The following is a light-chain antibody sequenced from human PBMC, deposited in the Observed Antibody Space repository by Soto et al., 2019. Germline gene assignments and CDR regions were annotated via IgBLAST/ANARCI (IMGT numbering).Light chain of an antibody. J-gene: IGLJ3*02. V-gene: IGLV4-69*01. Sequence: QLVLTQSPSASASLVASVNLTCTLSSGHGSSAIAWHQQQPEKGPRYLMMLNSDGSHINGDGIPDRFSGSSSGAERYLPISRLQSEDEADYYCQTWGTGIRVFGGGTKLTVL. CDR2: LNSDGSH. CDR3: QTWGTGIRV. CDR1: SGHGSSA.